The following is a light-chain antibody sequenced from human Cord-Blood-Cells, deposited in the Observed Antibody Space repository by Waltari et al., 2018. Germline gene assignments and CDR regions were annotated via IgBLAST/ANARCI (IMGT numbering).Light chain of an antibody. J-gene: IGLJ3*02. Sequence: QSSLTQPRSVSGSPGQAVPISCTATSSHVGGYNYVSRYQQHPGKAPKLMIYDVSKRPSGVPDRFSGAKSGNTASLTISGLQAEDEADYYCCSYAGSYTLVFGGGTKLTVL. CDR1: SSHVGGYNY. CDR2: DVS. CDR3: CSYAGSYTLV. V-gene: IGLV2-11*01.